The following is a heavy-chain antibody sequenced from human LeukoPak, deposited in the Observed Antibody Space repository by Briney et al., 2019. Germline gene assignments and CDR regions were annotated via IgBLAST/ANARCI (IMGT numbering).Heavy chain of an antibody. J-gene: IGHJ4*02. CDR3: ASSIAAPSAFDY. D-gene: IGHD6-6*01. CDR2: INPSGGST. Sequence: ASVKVSCKSSGYTFTSYYMHWVRQAPGQGLEWMGIINPSGGSTSYAQKFQGRVTMTRDTSTSTVYMELSSLRSEDTAVYYCASSIAAPSAFDYWGQGALVTVSS. V-gene: IGHV1-46*01. CDR1: GYTFTSYY.